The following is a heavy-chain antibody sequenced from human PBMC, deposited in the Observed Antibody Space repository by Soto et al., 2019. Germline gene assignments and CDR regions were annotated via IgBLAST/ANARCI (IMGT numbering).Heavy chain of an antibody. CDR3: ARGLGYGSGSYYYYYYYMDV. D-gene: IGHD3-10*01. CDR2: INHSGST. J-gene: IGHJ6*03. CDR1: GGSFSGYD. Sequence: SETQSLTCAVYGGSFSGYDWSWIRQPPGKGLEWIGEINHSGSTNYNPSLKSRVTISVDTSKNQFSLKLSSVTAADTAVYYCARGLGYGSGSYYYYYYYMDVWGKGTTVTVSS. V-gene: IGHV4-34*01.